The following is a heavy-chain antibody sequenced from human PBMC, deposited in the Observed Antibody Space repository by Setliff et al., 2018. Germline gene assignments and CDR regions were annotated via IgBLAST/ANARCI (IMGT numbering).Heavy chain of an antibody. CDR1: GDSITSTDHY. V-gene: IGHV4-30-4*08. CDR2: IYYSGDT. J-gene: IGHJ3*01. Sequence: KPSETLSLTCTVSGDSITSTDHYWGWIRQTPGKGLEWIGYIYYSGDTYFNPSLKSRTTISVDTSKGQFSLKLNSVTAADTAVYYCARATAGVLIGGPWGQGTMVTVSS. CDR3: ARATAGVLIGGP. D-gene: IGHD5-18*01.